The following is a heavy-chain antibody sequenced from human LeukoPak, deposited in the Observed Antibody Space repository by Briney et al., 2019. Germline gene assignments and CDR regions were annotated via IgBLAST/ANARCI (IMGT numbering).Heavy chain of an antibody. CDR3: AREAVAGTRETYFDY. J-gene: IGHJ4*02. Sequence: SETLSLTCTVSGGSISNYYWSWIRQPPGKGLEWIGYIYYSGSTNYNPSLKSRVTISVDTSKNQFSLKLSSVTAADTAVYYCAREAVAGTRETYFDYWGQGTLVTVSS. V-gene: IGHV4-59*12. CDR1: GGSISNYY. D-gene: IGHD6-19*01. CDR2: IYYSGST.